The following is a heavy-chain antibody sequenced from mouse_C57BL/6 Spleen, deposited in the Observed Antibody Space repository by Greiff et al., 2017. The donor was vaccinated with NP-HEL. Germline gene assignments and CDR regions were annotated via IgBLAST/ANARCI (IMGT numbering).Heavy chain of an antibody. CDR1: GYTFTSYW. CDR3: ARDYYGSNYAMDY. CDR2: IYPSDSET. D-gene: IGHD1-1*01. Sequence: QVQLQQPGAELVRPGSSVKLSCKASGYTFTSYWMHWVKQRPIQGLEWIGNIYPSDSETHYNQKFKDKATLTVDKSSSTAYMQLSSLTSEDSAVYYCARDYYGSNYAMDYWGQGTSVTVSS. V-gene: IGHV1-52*01. J-gene: IGHJ4*01.